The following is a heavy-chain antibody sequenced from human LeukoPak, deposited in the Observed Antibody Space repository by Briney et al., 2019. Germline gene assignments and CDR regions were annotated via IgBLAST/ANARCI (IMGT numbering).Heavy chain of an antibody. Sequence: GGSLRLSCAASGFTFSSYEMNSVRQAPGQGLEWVSYISSSGSTIYYADSGKGRFTISRDNAKNSLYLQMNSLRAEDTAVYYCAELGITMIGGVWGKGTTVTISS. CDR1: GFTFSSYE. V-gene: IGHV3-48*03. J-gene: IGHJ6*04. D-gene: IGHD3-10*02. CDR2: ISSSGSTI. CDR3: AELGITMIGGV.